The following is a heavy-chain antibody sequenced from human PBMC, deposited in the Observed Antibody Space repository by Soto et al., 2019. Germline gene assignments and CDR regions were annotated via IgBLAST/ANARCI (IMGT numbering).Heavy chain of an antibody. V-gene: IGHV3-30*03. CDR3: VILGSGWTGGAFDI. Sequence: GGSLRLSCAASGFTFSSYGMHWVRQAPGKGLEWVAVISYDGSNKYYADSVKGRFTISRDNSKNTLYLQMNSLRAEDTAVYYCVILGSGWTGGAFDIWGQGTMVTVSS. CDR1: GFTFSSYG. CDR2: ISYDGSNK. D-gene: IGHD6-19*01. J-gene: IGHJ3*02.